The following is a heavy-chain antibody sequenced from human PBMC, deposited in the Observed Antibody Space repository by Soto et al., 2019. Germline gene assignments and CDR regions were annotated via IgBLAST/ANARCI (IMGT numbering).Heavy chain of an antibody. D-gene: IGHD3-3*01. CDR1: GFTFSSYA. CDR2: ISGSGGST. Sequence: PGGSLRLSCAASGFTFSSYAMSWVRQAPGKGLEWVSAISGSGGSTYYADSVKGRFTISRDNSKNTLYLQMNSLRAEDTAVYYCARDREADVLRFLEWSGGRRDITHNWFDPWGQGTLVTVSS. CDR3: ARDREADVLRFLEWSGGRRDITHNWFDP. V-gene: IGHV3-23*01. J-gene: IGHJ5*02.